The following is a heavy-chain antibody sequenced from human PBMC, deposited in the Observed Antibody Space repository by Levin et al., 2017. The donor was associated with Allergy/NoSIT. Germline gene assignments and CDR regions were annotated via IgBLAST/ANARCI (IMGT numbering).Heavy chain of an antibody. D-gene: IGHD3-10*01. Sequence: SLKISCAASGFTFDDYAMHWVRQAPGKGLEWVSGISWNSGSIGYADSVKGRFTISRDNAKNSLYLQMNSLRAEDTALYYCAKDSMVRGVPGADDYGMDGWGQGTTVTVSS. CDR2: ISWNSGSI. CDR3: AKDSMVRGVPGADDYGMDG. CDR1: GFTFDDYA. V-gene: IGHV3-9*01. J-gene: IGHJ6*02.